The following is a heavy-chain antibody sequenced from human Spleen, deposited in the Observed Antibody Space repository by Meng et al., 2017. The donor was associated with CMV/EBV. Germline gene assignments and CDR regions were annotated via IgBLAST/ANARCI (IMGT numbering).Heavy chain of an antibody. Sequence: TLSLTCTVSGVSISSFYWSWIRQPPGEGLEWIGYITYTGSTNYNPSLKSRVTISLDTSKNQFSLKLNSVTAADTAMYYCARNGDAYSFDIWGQGTMVTVSS. V-gene: IGHV4-59*01. CDR2: ITYTGST. D-gene: IGHD1-26*01. J-gene: IGHJ3*02. CDR1: GVSISSFY. CDR3: ARNGDAYSFDI.